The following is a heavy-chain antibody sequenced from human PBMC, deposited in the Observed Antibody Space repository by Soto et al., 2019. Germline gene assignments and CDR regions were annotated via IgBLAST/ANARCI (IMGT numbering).Heavy chain of an antibody. D-gene: IGHD6-6*01. V-gene: IGHV4-34*01. J-gene: IGHJ6*02. CDR2: INHSGST. Sequence: SETLSLTCPVYGGSFSGYYWSRIRQPPGKGLEWIGEINHSGSTNYNPSLKSRVTISVDMSKNQFSLKLSSVTAADTAVYYCARGGIAARFLRYYYYGMDVWGQGTTVTVSS. CDR1: GGSFSGYY. CDR3: ARGGIAARFLRYYYYGMDV.